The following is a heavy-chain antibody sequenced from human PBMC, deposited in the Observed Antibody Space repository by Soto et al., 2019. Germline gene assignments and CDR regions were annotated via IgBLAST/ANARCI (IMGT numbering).Heavy chain of an antibody. V-gene: IGHV4-30-4*01. CDR3: ASGRIYFDY. Sequence: SETLSLTCTVSGASIRTGDLYWSWMRQGPGQGLEGIVFVHSGVNTYYGPALVSRITISVDMSKNQLSLMLTDVTAADTAVYFSASGRIYFDYWGRGTLVTVSS. CDR1: GASIRTGDLY. CDR2: VHSGVNT. D-gene: IGHD1-26*01. J-gene: IGHJ4*02.